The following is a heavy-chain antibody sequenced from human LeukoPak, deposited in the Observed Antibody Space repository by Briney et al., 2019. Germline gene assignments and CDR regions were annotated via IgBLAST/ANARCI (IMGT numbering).Heavy chain of an antibody. D-gene: IGHD3-22*01. V-gene: IGHV4-59*01. CDR3: ARLRGLSYYYDSSGPNDAFDI. CDR1: GGSISSYY. J-gene: IGHJ3*02. CDR2: IYYSGST. Sequence: SETLSLTFTVSGGSISSYYWSWIRQPPGKGREWIGYIYYSGSTNYNPALKSRVTISVDTSKNQFSLKLSSVTAADTAVYYCARLRGLSYYYDSSGPNDAFDIWGQGTMVTVSS.